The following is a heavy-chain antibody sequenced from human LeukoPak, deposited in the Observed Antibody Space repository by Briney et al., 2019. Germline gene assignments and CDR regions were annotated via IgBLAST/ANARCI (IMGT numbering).Heavy chain of an antibody. CDR3: ARRAGAYSHPYDY. J-gene: IGHJ4*02. CDR1: GFTVSSNY. D-gene: IGHD4/OR15-4a*01. Sequence: GGSLRLSCAASGFTVSSNYMSWVRQAPGKGLEWVSFIYSDNTHYSDSVKGRFTISRDNSKDTLYLQMNSLRAEDTAVYYCARRAGAYSHPYDYWGQGTLVTVSS. V-gene: IGHV3-53*01. CDR2: IYSDNT.